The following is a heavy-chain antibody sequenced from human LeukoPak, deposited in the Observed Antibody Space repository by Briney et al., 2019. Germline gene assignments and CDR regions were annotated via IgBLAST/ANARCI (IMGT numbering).Heavy chain of an antibody. CDR2: IYDIGST. V-gene: IGHV3-66*03. D-gene: IGHD6-13*01. CDR3: AKGVLWIAAAAPSD. J-gene: IGHJ4*02. CDR1: GFTVSSNY. Sequence: GGSLRLSCAASGFTVSSNYMSWVRQAPGTGLEWVSIIYDIGSTYYADSVKGRFTISRDNSKNTLYLQMNSLRAEDTAVYYCAKGVLWIAAAAPSDWGQGTLVTVSS.